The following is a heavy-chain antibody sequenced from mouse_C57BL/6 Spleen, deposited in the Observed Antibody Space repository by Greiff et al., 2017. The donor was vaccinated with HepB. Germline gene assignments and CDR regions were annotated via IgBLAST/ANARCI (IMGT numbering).Heavy chain of an antibody. CDR1: GFTFSSYA. J-gene: IGHJ2*01. V-gene: IGHV5-4*01. CDR3: ARGDYGSRFYY. CDR2: ISDGGSYT. D-gene: IGHD1-1*01. Sequence: EVQVVESGGGLVKPGGSLKLSCAASGFTFSSYAMSWVRQTPEKRLEWVATISDGGSYTYYPDNVKGRFTISRDNAKNNLYLQMSHLKSEDTAMYYCARGDYGSRFYYWGQGTTLTVSS.